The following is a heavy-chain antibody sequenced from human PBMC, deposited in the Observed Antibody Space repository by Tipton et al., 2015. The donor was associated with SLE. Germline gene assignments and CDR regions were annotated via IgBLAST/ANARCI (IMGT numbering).Heavy chain of an antibody. CDR3: AKDGGSYHYYGMDV. D-gene: IGHD1-26*01. CDR1: GFTFSSYG. Sequence: RSLRLSCAASGFTFSSYGMHWVRQAPGKGLEWVAVIWYDGSNKYYADSVKGRFTISRDNSKNTLYLQMNSLRAEDTVVYYCAKDGGSYHYYGMDVWGQGPTVTVSS. V-gene: IGHV3-30*18. J-gene: IGHJ6*02. CDR2: IWYDGSNK.